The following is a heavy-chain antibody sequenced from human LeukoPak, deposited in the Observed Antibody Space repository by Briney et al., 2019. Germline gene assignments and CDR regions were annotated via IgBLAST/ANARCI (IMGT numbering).Heavy chain of an antibody. J-gene: IGHJ4*02. CDR3: ASLLYYDILTGYLDY. V-gene: IGHV3-11*04. Sequence: GGSLRLSCAGSGFTFSDYYMSWIRQAPGKGLEWVSYISSSGSTIYYADSVKGRFAISRDNAKNSLYLQMNSLRAEDTAVYYCASLLYYDILTGYLDYWGQGTLVTVSS. CDR2: ISSSGSTI. D-gene: IGHD3-9*01. CDR1: GFTFSDYY.